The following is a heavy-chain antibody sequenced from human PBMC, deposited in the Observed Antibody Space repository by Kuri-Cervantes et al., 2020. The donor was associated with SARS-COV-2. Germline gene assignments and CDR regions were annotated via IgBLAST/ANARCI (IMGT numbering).Heavy chain of an antibody. CDR2: INPNSGGT. CDR3: ARGMVRGVIQYYYYGMDV. J-gene: IGHJ6*02. V-gene: IGHV1-2*04. CDR1: GYTFTGYY. D-gene: IGHD3-10*01. Sequence: ASVKVSCKASGYTFTGYYMHWVRQAPGQGLEWVGWINPNSGGTNYAQKFQGWVTMTRDTSISTVYMELSRLRSDDTAVYYCARGMVRGVIQYYYYGMDVWGQGTTVTAP.